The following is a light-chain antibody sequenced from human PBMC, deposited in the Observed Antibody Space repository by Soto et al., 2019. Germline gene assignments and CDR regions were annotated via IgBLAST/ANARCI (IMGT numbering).Light chain of an antibody. J-gene: IGKJ5*01. CDR1: QSISSY. V-gene: IGKV1-39*01. Sequence: DIQMTQSPSSLSASVGDRVTITCRASQSISSYLNWYQQKPGKAPKLLIYAASSLQSGVPSRFSGSGSGTDFTLTISSLQPEDFAIYYCQQSYSTPSTFGQGTRLEIK. CDR2: AAS. CDR3: QQSYSTPST.